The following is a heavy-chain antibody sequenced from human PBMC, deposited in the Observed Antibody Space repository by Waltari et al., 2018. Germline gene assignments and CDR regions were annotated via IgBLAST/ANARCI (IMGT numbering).Heavy chain of an antibody. CDR2: IYHSGST. CDR3: ARLYVLFYAFDI. Sequence: GEIYHSGSTNYNPSLKSRVTISVDKSKNQFSLKLSSVTAADTAVYYCARLYVLFYAFDIWGQGTMVTVSS. J-gene: IGHJ3*02. V-gene: IGHV4-4*02. D-gene: IGHD3-10*02.